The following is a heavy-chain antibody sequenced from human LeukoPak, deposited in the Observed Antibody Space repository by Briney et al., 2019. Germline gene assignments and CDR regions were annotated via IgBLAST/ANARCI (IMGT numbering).Heavy chain of an antibody. CDR1: GYTFTSNY. J-gene: IGHJ4*02. CDR3: ARDQEGCDY. Sequence: ASVKVSCKASGYTFTSNYIHWVRQAPGQGLEWMGMIYPRDGSTSYAQKFQGRVTVTRDTSTSTVHMELGGLRSEDTAVYYCARDQEGCDYWGQGTLVTVSS. V-gene: IGHV1-46*01. CDR2: IYPRDGST. D-gene: IGHD6-19*01.